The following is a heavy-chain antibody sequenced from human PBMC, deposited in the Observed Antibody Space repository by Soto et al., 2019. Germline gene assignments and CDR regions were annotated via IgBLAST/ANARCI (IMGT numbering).Heavy chain of an antibody. CDR3: ARHSSGWSGLWFDP. CDR1: GGFLSESY. V-gene: IGHV4-59*01. J-gene: IGHJ5*02. D-gene: IGHD6-19*01. Sequence: SETLSLTCAVYGGFLSESYWSWIRQPPGKGLEWIGYIYYSGSTNYNPSLKSRVTISVDTSKNQFSLKLSSVTAADTAVYYCARHSSGWSGLWFDPWGQGTLVTVSS. CDR2: IYYSGST.